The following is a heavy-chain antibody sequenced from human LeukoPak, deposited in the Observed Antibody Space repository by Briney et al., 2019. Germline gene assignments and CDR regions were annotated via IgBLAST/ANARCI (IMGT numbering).Heavy chain of an antibody. CDR2: ISGSGGST. J-gene: IGHJ4*02. V-gene: IGHV3-23*01. CDR1: GCTFSNYA. D-gene: IGHD6-13*01. Sequence: GWSVTLPCAPCGCTFSNYAMPWVRQAPARELEWVSAISGSGGSTYYADSVKGRFTISRDNSKNTLYVQMNSLRAEDTAIYYCAKDLKYSSSSPIDYWGQGTLVTVSS. CDR3: AKDLKYSSSSPIDY.